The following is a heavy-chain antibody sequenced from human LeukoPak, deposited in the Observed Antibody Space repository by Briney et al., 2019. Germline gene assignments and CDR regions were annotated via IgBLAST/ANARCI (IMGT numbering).Heavy chain of an antibody. CDR2: ISSSSSYI. J-gene: IGHJ6*02. Sequence: GGSLRLSCAASGFTFSSYSMYWVRQAPGKGLEWVSSISSSSSYIYYADSVKGRFTISRDNAKNSLYLQMNSLRAEDTAVYYCLGSGSYFYGMDVWGQGTTVTVSS. D-gene: IGHD3-10*01. CDR3: LGSGSYFYGMDV. V-gene: IGHV3-21*01. CDR1: GFTFSSYS.